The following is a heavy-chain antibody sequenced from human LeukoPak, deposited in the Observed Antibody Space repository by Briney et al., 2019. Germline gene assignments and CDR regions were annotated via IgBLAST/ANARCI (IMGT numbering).Heavy chain of an antibody. V-gene: IGHV4-39*01. Sequence: SETLSLTCTVSGGSISSSTYYWGWIRQPPGKGLEWIGSISYSGSSYYNPSLKSRVTISVDTSKNQFSLKVSSVTAADTAVYYCARLFYDFWSGHYYYYMDVWCKGTTVTVSS. CDR2: ISYSGSS. D-gene: IGHD3-3*01. CDR1: GGSISSSTYY. J-gene: IGHJ6*03. CDR3: ARLFYDFWSGHYYYYMDV.